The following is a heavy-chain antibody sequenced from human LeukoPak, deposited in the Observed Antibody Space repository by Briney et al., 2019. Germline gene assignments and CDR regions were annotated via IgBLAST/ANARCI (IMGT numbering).Heavy chain of an antibody. D-gene: IGHD1-14*01. Sequence: PGRSLRLSCAASGFTFSSYAMHWVRHAPGKGLEWVAVISYDGSNKYYADSVKGRFTISRDNSKNTLYLQMNSLRAEDTAVYYCAREGGCGRTTCPYDYWGQGTLVTVSS. CDR3: AREGGCGRTTCPYDY. CDR2: ISYDGSNK. J-gene: IGHJ4*02. V-gene: IGHV3-30-3*01. CDR1: GFTFSSYA.